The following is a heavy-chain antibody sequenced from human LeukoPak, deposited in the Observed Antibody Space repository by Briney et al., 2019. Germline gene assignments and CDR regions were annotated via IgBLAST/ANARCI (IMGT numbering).Heavy chain of an antibody. Sequence: GGSLRLSCAASGFTFGSYRMTWVRQAPGKGLEWVSFINRDGSSTNYVDSVKGRFTISRDNAKNTLYLQMNRLRDEDTAVYYCATDREYSQEPWGQGTLVTVSS. D-gene: IGHD5-12*01. CDR1: GFTFGSYR. CDR2: INRDGSST. J-gene: IGHJ5*02. V-gene: IGHV3-74*01. CDR3: ATDREYSQEP.